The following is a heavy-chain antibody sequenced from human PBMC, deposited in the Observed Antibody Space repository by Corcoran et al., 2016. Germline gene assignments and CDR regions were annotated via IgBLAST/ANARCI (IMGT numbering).Heavy chain of an antibody. CDR3: AARYCSSTSCPPGGWFDP. J-gene: IGHJ5*02. CDR1: GGSISSYY. CDR2: IYYSGST. D-gene: IGHD2-2*01. V-gene: IGHV4-59*01. Sequence: QVQLQESGPGLVKPSETLSLTCTVSGGSISSYYWSWIRHPPGKGLEWIGYIYYSGSTNYNPSLKSRVTISVDTSKNQFSLKLSYVTAADTDVYYCAARYCSSTSCPPGGWFDPWGQGTLVTVSS.